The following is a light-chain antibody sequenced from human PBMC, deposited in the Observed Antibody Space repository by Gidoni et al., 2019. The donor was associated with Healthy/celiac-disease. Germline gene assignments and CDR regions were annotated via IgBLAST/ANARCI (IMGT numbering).Light chain of an antibody. CDR3: QQSYSTPLFT. J-gene: IGKJ3*01. CDR2: AAS. CDR1: QSLSSY. Sequence: DIQMTQSPSSLSASVGDRVTITCRASQSLSSYLNWYQQKPGKAPKLLIYAASSLQSGFPSRFSGSGSGTDFTLTISSLQPEDFATYYCQQSYSTPLFTFGPGTKVEIK. V-gene: IGKV1-39*01.